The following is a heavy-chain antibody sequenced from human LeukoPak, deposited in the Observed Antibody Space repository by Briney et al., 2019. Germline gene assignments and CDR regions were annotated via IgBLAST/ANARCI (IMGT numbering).Heavy chain of an antibody. CDR2: ITGSGPYM. J-gene: IGHJ4*02. CDR3: VRDVGAVRGEVYFDY. D-gene: IGHD3-10*01. V-gene: IGHV3-21*06. CDR1: GFTFSTFA. Sequence: TGGSLRLSCAASGFTFSTFAMHWVRLSPGKGLEWVSSITGSGPYMLYADSVKHRFTISRDNTKNLLYLEMNSLRAEDTAMYFCVRDVGAVRGEVYFDYWGQGTLVTVSS.